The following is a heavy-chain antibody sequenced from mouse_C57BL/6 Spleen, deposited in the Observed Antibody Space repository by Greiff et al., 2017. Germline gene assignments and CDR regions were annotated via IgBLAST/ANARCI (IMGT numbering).Heavy chain of an antibody. D-gene: IGHD3-2*02. V-gene: IGHV5-16*01. CDR3: ARDSGFYFDY. CDR1: GFTFSDYY. CDR2: INYDGSST. Sequence: EVNVVESEGGLVQPGSSMKLSCTASGFTFSDYYMAWVRQVPEKGLEWVANINYDGSSTYYLDSLKSRFIISRDNAKNILYLQMSSLKSEDTATYYCARDSGFYFDYWGQGTTLTVSS. J-gene: IGHJ2*01.